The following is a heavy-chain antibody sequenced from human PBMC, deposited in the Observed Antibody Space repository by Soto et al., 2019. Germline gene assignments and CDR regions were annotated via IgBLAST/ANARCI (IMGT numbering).Heavy chain of an antibody. D-gene: IGHD2-15*01. CDR2: IYYSGST. Sequence: PSETLSLTCSVSGGSISLHYWSWIRQPPGKGLEWIGFIYYSGSTTYNPSLNSRVTISADTSNNQFSLRPTSVTAADTAVYYCARDAGGPYDHWGQGTLVTVSS. V-gene: IGHV4-59*11. CDR1: GGSISLHY. J-gene: IGHJ4*02. CDR3: ARDAGGPYDH.